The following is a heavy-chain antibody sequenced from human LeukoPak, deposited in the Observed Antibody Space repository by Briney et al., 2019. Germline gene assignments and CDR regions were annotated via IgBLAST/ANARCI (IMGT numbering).Heavy chain of an antibody. CDR1: EFTLSSYA. V-gene: IGHV3-30-3*01. Sequence: PGRSLRLSCRASEFTLSSYAMHWIRQSPGKGLEWVALVSYDGDNEYYVDSVKGRFTISRDNSKSTLYLQMNSLRPEDTAVYYCARSKQWRDYWGQRTLVTVSS. J-gene: IGHJ4*02. D-gene: IGHD6-19*01. CDR2: VSYDGDNE. CDR3: ARSKQWRDY.